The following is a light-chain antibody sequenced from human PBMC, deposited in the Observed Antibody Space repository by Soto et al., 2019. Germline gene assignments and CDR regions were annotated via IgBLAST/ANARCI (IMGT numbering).Light chain of an antibody. J-gene: IGKJ1*01. Sequence: EIVMTQSPATLSVSPGERATLSCRASQSVGSTLAWYPQKPGQAPRLLIFGASTRATGIPARFSGSGSGTEFTLTISSLQSEDFAIYFCQQYNNWPPDRTFGQGTKVEIK. CDR2: GAS. CDR3: QQYNNWPPDRT. CDR1: QSVGST. V-gene: IGKV3-15*01.